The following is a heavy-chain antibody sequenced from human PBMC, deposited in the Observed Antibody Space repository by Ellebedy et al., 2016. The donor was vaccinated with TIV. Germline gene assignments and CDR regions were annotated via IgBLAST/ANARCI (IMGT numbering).Heavy chain of an antibody. D-gene: IGHD5-12*01. V-gene: IGHV1-2*02. J-gene: IGHJ4*02. Sequence: ASVKVSCXASGYSFIGYYMHWVRQAPGQGLEWMGWINPNNGGTNSAQKFQGRVTMTRDASISTAYMELSRLRSDDTAVYYCVTRGYSGYDYFDYWGQGTLDTVSS. CDR1: GYSFIGYY. CDR3: VTRGYSGYDYFDY. CDR2: INPNNGGT.